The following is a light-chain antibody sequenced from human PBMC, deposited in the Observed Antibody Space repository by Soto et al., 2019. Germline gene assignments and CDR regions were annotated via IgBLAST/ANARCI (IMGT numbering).Light chain of an antibody. Sequence: IPRDQSPSSLSASIGDRVSFPFQASQDISKFLNWYQHKPGQAPSLLIYDASKSHFGVPSRFSGSGSGTDFTFTISSLQPEDNATYYCQQYENRPYTFGPGTKVDI. CDR1: QDISKF. CDR2: DAS. CDR3: QQYENRPYT. V-gene: IGKV1-33*01. J-gene: IGKJ3*01.